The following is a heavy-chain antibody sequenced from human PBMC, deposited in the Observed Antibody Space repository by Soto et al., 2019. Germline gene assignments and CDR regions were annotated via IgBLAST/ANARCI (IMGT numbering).Heavy chain of an antibody. J-gene: IGHJ5*02. D-gene: IGHD2-15*01. CDR3: ATGFLGLCTGGNCPLDP. Sequence: GGSLRLSCAASGFTFSRQAMHWVRQAPGRGLEWVAVIWYHGVDKYYADSVKGRFTISRDNSKNTVYLQMNSLRGEDTAVYYCATGFLGLCTGGNCPLDPWGQGSMVTVSS. CDR1: GFTFSRQA. V-gene: IGHV3-33*01. CDR2: IWYHGVDK.